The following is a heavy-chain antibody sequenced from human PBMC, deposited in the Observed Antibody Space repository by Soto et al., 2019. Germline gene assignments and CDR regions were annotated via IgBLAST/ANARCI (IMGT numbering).Heavy chain of an antibody. J-gene: IGHJ4*02. V-gene: IGHV1-69*13. D-gene: IGHD3-22*01. CDR2: IIPIFGTA. CDR1: GGTFSSYA. CDR3: ARSHDTPYYFDY. Sequence: SVKVSCKASGGTFSSYAISWVRQAPGQGLEWMGGIIPIFGTANYAQKFQGRVTITADESTSTAYMELSSLRSEDTAVYYCARSHDTPYYFDYWGQGTLVTVSS.